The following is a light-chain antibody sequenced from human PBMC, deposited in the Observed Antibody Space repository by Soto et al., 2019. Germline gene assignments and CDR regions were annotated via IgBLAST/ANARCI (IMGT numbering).Light chain of an antibody. CDR3: TSHRSSSTPVV. J-gene: IGLJ2*01. CDR2: EVS. V-gene: IGLV2-14*01. CDR1: SSDVGTYNY. Sequence: QSALTQPASVSGSPGQSITISCTGTSSDVGTYNYVSWYQHHPGKAPKIIIYEVSYRPSGVSTRFSASKSGNTASLTISGLQAEDEADYYCTSHRSSSTPVVFGGGTKVTVL.